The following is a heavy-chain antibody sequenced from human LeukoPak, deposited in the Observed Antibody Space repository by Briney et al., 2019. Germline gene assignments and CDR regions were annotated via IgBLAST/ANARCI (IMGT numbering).Heavy chain of an antibody. J-gene: IGHJ3*02. V-gene: IGHV3-7*01. CDR1: GFTFSSHA. CDR3: TRDVREAYDI. Sequence: GGSLRLSCAASGFTFSSHALSWVRQAPGKGLEWVANINQDGSEKLYVDSVKGRFTITRDNAKNSLYLQMNSLRVEDTAVYYCTRDVREAYDIWGHGTMVTVSS. CDR2: INQDGSEK. D-gene: IGHD3-16*01.